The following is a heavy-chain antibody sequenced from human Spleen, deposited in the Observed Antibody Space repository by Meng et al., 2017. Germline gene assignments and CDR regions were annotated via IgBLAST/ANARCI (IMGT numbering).Heavy chain of an antibody. CDR2: SNLGGTA. D-gene: IGHD1-14*01. V-gene: IGHV4-34*01. CDR1: CGSVGVYY. CDR3: ATLGTTIDY. Sequence: VQPGGWVAGPLEPSGLFSFGAAVACGSVGVYYGSRVPEPPGEWLECIGESNLGGTANNSPSLKSRFTIAAEKSKNHISLNLTSVTTADTAVYYCATLGTTIDYWGQGTLVTVSS. J-gene: IGHJ4*02.